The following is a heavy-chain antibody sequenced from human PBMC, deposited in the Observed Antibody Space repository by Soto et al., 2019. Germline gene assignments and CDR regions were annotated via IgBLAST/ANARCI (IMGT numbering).Heavy chain of an antibody. V-gene: IGHV4-59*08. J-gene: IGHJ4*02. CDR3: FGSNDSSDSADY. D-gene: IGHD3-22*01. Sequence: ETLSLTCTVSGGSISSYYWSWIRQPPGKGLEWIGYIYYSGSTDYNPSLKSKVTITVDTSKNQFSLKLSSVTAADTAVYYCFGSNDSSDSADYWGQGTLVTVSS. CDR2: IYYSGST. CDR1: GGSISSYY.